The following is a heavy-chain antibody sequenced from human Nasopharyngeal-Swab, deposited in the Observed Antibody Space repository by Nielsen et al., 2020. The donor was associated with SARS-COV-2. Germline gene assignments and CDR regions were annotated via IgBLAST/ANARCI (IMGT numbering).Heavy chain of an antibody. CDR3: VRSSSWSYFDY. D-gene: IGHD6-13*01. CDR1: GASIAYSTFY. CDR2: IYYNGNT. Sequence: SETLSLTCTVSGASIAYSTFYWGWIRQPPGKGLEWIGNIYYNGNTYQNPSLKSRLTISVDKFKNQFSLQLSSVTAADTAVYYCVRSSSWSYFDYWAQGTQVTVSS. V-gene: IGHV4-39*01. J-gene: IGHJ4*02.